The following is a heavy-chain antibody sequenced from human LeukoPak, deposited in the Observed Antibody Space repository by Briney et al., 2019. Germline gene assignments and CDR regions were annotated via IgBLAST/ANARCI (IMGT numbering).Heavy chain of an antibody. Sequence: GGALRLSCAASGFTFSNHWMSWVRQAAGKGLEWVANINEDGSERNYVDSVKGRFTGSRDNAKNSLYLQMNSLRAEDTAVYYCARDPTGNDAFDIWGPGTMVTVSS. V-gene: IGHV3-7*05. CDR3: ARDPTGNDAFDI. D-gene: IGHD1-1*01. CDR1: GFTFSNHW. J-gene: IGHJ3*02. CDR2: INEDGSER.